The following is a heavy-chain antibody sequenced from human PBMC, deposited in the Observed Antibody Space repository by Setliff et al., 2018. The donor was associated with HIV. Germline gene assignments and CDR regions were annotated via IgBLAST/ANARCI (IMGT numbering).Heavy chain of an antibody. CDR3: AREPTGDFWSGYSSRGLDC. Sequence: ASVKVSCKASGFIFTDYQIHWVRQAPGQGLEWMGRFNPNSGVTSSPQKFQGRVTMTRDTSINTAYMELSRLTSDDTAFYYCAREPTGDFWSGYSSRGLDCWGRGTLVTVSS. CDR2: FNPNSGVT. V-gene: IGHV1-2*06. D-gene: IGHD3-3*01. J-gene: IGHJ4*02. CDR1: GFIFTDYQ.